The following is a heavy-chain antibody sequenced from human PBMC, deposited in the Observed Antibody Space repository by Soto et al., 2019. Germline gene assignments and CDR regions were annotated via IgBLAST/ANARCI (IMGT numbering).Heavy chain of an antibody. J-gene: IGHJ4*02. CDR2: ISAYNGNT. Sequence: GASVKLTCKESGYTFDSKGISWVRQDPGQGLEWVGWISAYNGNTNYAQKLQGRVTMTTDTSTSTAYMELRSLRSDDTAVYYCARVPWEGEAPFDYWGQGTLVTVSS. V-gene: IGHV1-18*01. CDR1: GYTFDSKG. CDR3: ARVPWEGEAPFDY. D-gene: IGHD1-26*01.